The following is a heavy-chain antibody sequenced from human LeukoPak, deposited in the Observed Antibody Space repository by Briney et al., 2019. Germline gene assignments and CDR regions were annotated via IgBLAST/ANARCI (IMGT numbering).Heavy chain of an antibody. CDR2: ISAYNGNT. V-gene: IGHV1-18*01. CDR3: ARSADCSNTSCYKLGYFQH. Sequence: ASVKVSCKASGYTFTSYGISWVRQAPGQGLEWMGWISAYNGNTNYAQKLQGRVTMTTDTSTSTAYMELRSLRSDDTAVYYCARSADCSNTSCYKLGYFQHWGQGTLVTVSS. D-gene: IGHD2-2*02. J-gene: IGHJ1*01. CDR1: GYTFTSYG.